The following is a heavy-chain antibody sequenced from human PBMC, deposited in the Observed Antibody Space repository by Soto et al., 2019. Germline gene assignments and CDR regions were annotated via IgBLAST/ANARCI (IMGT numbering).Heavy chain of an antibody. CDR2: IIPIFGTA. V-gene: IGHV1-69*13. Sequence: GASVKVSCKASGGTFSSYAISWVRQAPGQGLEWMGGIIPIFGTANYAQKFQGRVTITADESTSTAYMELSSLRSEDTAVYYCARVRFDYGSGSFYYGMDVWGQGTTVTV. J-gene: IGHJ6*02. CDR1: GGTFSSYA. CDR3: ARVRFDYGSGSFYYGMDV. D-gene: IGHD3-10*01.